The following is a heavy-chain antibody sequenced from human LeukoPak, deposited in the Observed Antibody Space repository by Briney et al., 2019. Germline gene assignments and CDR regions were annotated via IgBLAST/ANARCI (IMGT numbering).Heavy chain of an antibody. Sequence: SVKVSCKASGGTFSSYAISWVRQAPGQGLEWMGGTIPIFGTANYAQKFQGRVTITADESTSTAYMELSSLRSEDTAVYYCARGLGGSYYNYCYGMDVWGQGTTVTVSS. J-gene: IGHJ6*02. CDR1: GGTFSSYA. V-gene: IGHV1-69*13. CDR3: ARGLGGSYYNYCYGMDV. CDR2: TIPIFGTA. D-gene: IGHD1-26*01.